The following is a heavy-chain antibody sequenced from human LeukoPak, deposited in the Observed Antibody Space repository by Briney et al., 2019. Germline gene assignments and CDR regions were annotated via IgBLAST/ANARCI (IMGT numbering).Heavy chain of an antibody. Sequence: GGPPGTSPAASGFPFSSYSMYWVRPAPAKGVEGGAVISYDGSNKYYADSVKGRFTISRDNSKNTLYLQMNSLRAEDTAVYYCARGAYYYDSKVFDYWGQGTLVTVSS. CDR2: ISYDGSNK. D-gene: IGHD3-22*01. CDR3: ARGAYYYDSKVFDY. CDR1: GFPFSSYS. J-gene: IGHJ4*02. V-gene: IGHV3-30*01.